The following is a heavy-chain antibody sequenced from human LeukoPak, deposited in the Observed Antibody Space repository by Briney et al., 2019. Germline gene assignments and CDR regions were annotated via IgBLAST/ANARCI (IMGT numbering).Heavy chain of an antibody. CDR1: GGSFSGYY. J-gene: IGHJ4*02. V-gene: IGHV4-34*01. D-gene: IGHD5-18*01. Sequence: SETLSLTCAVYGGSFSGYYWSWIRQPPGKGLEWIGEINLSGGAYYNPSLKSRVTISIDTSKNQFSLKMRSVTAADTAVYYCASGVGYLFPTNWGQGTLVTVSS. CDR2: INLSGGA. CDR3: ASGVGYLFPTN.